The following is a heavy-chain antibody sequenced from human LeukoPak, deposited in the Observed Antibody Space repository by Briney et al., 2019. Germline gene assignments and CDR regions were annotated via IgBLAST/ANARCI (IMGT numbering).Heavy chain of an antibody. Sequence: GGSLRLSCAASGFTFSSYWMHWVRQVPGKGPVWVSHINTDGSSTTYADSVKGRFTISRDNAKNTLYLQMNSLGAEDTAVYYCARDWRAMNAFDVWGQGTMVTVSS. CDR3: ARDWRAMNAFDV. CDR1: GFTFSSYW. V-gene: IGHV3-74*01. D-gene: IGHD5-18*01. J-gene: IGHJ3*01. CDR2: INTDGSST.